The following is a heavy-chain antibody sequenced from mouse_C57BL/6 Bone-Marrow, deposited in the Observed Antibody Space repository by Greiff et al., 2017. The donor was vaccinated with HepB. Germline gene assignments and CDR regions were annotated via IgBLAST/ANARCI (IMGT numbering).Heavy chain of an antibody. CDR2: ISSGSSTI. CDR3: ATNYHAMDY. Sequence: EVHLVESGGGLVKPGGSLKLSCAASGFTFSDYGMHWVRQAPEKGLEWVAYISSGSSTIYYADTVKGRFPISRDNAKNTLFLQMTSLRSEDTAMYYCATNYHAMDYWGQGTSVTVSS. V-gene: IGHV5-17*01. J-gene: IGHJ4*01. D-gene: IGHD4-1*01. CDR1: GFTFSDYG.